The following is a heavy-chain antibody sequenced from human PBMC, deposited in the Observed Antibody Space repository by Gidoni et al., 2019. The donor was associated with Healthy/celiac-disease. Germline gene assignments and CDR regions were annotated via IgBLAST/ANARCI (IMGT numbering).Heavy chain of an antibody. D-gene: IGHD3-16*01. V-gene: IGHV3-30*02. CDR3: AKDCPPGFKFGRGPYFDY. J-gene: IGHJ4*02. CDR2: IRYDGSKK. Sequence: AQLAESGGGVVEPGGSLGLSCAPSGFSFSFYGRHCVRQAAGKGLEWVAFIRYDGSKKYYANSVKGRVTISRDNSKNTLYLQMNSLRAEDTAVYYGAKDCPPGFKFGRGPYFDYWGQGTLVTVSS. CDR1: GFSFSFYG.